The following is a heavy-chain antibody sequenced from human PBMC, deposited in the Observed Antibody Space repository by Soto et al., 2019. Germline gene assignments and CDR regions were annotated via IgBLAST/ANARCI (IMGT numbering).Heavy chain of an antibody. CDR1: GFTFRTYA. Sequence: EVQLLDSGGGLVQPGGSLRLSCAASGFTFRTYAMSWVSQAPGKGLEWVSTISGSGDSTYYANSVKGRFTISRDNSRNNLDLQMNSLRVEDTAVYYCAKGGEGSCSKTSCLYFSDYWGQGTLVTVSS. V-gene: IGHV3-23*01. J-gene: IGHJ4*02. D-gene: IGHD2-2*01. CDR2: ISGSGDST. CDR3: AKGGEGSCSKTSCLYFSDY.